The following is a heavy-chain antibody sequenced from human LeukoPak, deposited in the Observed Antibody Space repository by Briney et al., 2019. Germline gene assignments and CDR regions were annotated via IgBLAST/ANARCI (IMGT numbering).Heavy chain of an antibody. J-gene: IGHJ5*02. V-gene: IGHV1-2*02. Sequence: ASVKVSCTASGYTFAGYYMHWVRQAPGQGLEWMGWINPNSGGTNYAQKFQGRVTMTRDTSISTACMELSRLRSDDTAAYYCARESGTTYNWFDPWGPGTLVTVSS. CDR2: INPNSGGT. D-gene: IGHD1-14*01. CDR3: ARESGTTYNWFDP. CDR1: GYTFAGYY.